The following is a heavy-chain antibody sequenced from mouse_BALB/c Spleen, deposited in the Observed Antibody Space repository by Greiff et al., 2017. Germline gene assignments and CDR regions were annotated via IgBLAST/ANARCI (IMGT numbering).Heavy chain of an antibody. D-gene: IGHD3-1*01. J-gene: IGHJ3*01. Sequence: VQLKESGAELVRSGASVKLSCTASGFNIKDYYMHWVKQRPEQGLEWIGWIDPENGDTEYAPKFQGKATMTADTSSNTAYLQLSSLTSEDTAVYYCNAPRVLFAYWGQGTLVTVSA. CDR3: NAPRVLFAY. CDR1: GFNIKDYY. CDR2: IDPENGDT. V-gene: IGHV14-4*02.